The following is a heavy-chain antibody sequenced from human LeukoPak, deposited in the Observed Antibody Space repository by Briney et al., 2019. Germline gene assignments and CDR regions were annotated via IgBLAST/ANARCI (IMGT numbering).Heavy chain of an antibody. Sequence: SETLSLTCAVYGGSFSGYYWSWIRQPPGKGLEWIGEINHSGSTNYNPSLKSRVTISVDTSKNQFSLKLSSVTAADTAVYYCARAGYSSGFLNWGQGTLVTVSS. CDR2: INHSGST. V-gene: IGHV4-34*01. J-gene: IGHJ1*01. CDR1: GGSFSGYY. D-gene: IGHD6-19*01. CDR3: ARAGYSSGFLN.